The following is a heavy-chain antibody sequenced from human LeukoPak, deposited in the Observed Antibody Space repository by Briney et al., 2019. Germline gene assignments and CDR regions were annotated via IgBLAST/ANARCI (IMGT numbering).Heavy chain of an antibody. Sequence: PSETLSLSCTVSGGSIISSSYYWGWIRQPPGKGLEWIGSIYYSGSTYYNPSLKSRVTISVDTSKNQFSLKLSSVTAADTAVYYCARQEVVGATGGDYWGQGTLVNVSS. CDR3: ARQEVVGATGGDY. V-gene: IGHV4-39*01. CDR2: IYYSGST. CDR1: GGSIISSSYY. J-gene: IGHJ4*02. D-gene: IGHD1-26*01.